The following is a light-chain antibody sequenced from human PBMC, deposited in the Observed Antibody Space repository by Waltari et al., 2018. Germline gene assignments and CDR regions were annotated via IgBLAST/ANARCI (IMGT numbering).Light chain of an antibody. V-gene: IGKV3-15*01. CDR2: GAS. J-gene: IGKJ1*01. CDR1: QSIRSH. Sequence: DIVMTQSPATLSVSPGERATLSCRASQSIRSHLAWYQQRLGQAPRLLIYGASTRATGIPARFSGSGSGTEFTLTINSLQSEDFAVYYCQQYNNWPSTFGQGTKVEIK. CDR3: QQYNNWPST.